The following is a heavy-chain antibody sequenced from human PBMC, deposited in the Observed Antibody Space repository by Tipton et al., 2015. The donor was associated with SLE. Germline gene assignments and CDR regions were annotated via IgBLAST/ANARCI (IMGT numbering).Heavy chain of an antibody. CDR2: FSSSGPYI. Sequence: SLRLSCAASGFTFRSYGMSWVRQAPGKGLEWVSSFSSSGPYIHYAESVKGRFTIFRDNAKNSLYLQMNSLRAEDTAVYYCARMRGGYNAHHWGQGILVTVSS. CDR3: ARMRGGYNAHH. CDR1: GFTFRSYG. D-gene: IGHD5-24*01. J-gene: IGHJ5*02. V-gene: IGHV3-21*01.